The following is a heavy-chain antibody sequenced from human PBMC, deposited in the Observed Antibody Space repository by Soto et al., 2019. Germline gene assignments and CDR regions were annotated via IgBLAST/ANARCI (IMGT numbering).Heavy chain of an antibody. CDR2: INPNSGGT. Sequence: ASVKVSCKASGYTFTSYAMHWVRQAPGQGLEWMGWINPNSGGTNYAQKFQGWVTMTRDTSISTAYMELSRLRSDDTAVYYCARARGRGSGSYYNYYYGMDVWGQGTTVTVSS. V-gene: IGHV1-2*04. CDR3: ARARGRGSGSYYNYYYGMDV. J-gene: IGHJ6*02. D-gene: IGHD3-10*01. CDR1: GYTFTSYA.